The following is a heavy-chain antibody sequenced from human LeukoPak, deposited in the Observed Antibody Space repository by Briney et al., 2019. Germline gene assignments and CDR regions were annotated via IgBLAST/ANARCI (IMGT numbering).Heavy chain of an antibody. CDR1: GFTFSSNW. D-gene: IGHD5-18*01. CDR2: IKQDGSKK. V-gene: IGHV3-7*01. J-gene: IGHJ2*01. Sequence: GGSLRLSSAASGFTFSSNWMCCVRQAPRTGREWVANIKQDGSKKYYMDTVNGRFTISRDNAKNSLNLKMNSLRAEDTAVYYCASVRGYSPQGNFDLWGRGTLVTVSS. CDR3: ASVRGYSPQGNFDL.